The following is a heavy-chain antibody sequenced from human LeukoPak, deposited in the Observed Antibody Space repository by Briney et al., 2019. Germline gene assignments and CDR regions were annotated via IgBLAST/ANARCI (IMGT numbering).Heavy chain of an antibody. CDR1: GFTFSSYA. V-gene: IGHV3-30-3*01. CDR2: ISYDGSNK. CDR3: AKALRYFDWLTDY. J-gene: IGHJ4*02. Sequence: GGSLRLSCAAPGFTFSSYAMHWVRQAPGKGLEWVAVISYDGSNKYYADSVKGRFTISRDNSKNTLYLQMNSLRAEDTAVYYCAKALRYFDWLTDYWGQGTLVTVSS. D-gene: IGHD3-9*01.